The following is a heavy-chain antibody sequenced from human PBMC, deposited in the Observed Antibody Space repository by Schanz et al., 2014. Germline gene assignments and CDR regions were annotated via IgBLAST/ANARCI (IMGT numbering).Heavy chain of an antibody. CDR3: ARRITGTHHNPYYHGMDV. CDR1: GFTFSNFA. J-gene: IGHJ6*02. D-gene: IGHD1-20*01. CDR2: IRYDGSNK. V-gene: IGHV3-33*08. Sequence: QVQLVESGGGVVQPGRSLRLSCAASGFTFSNFAIHWVRQAPGKGLEWVAFIRYDGSNKYYADSVKGRFTISRDNSKNALYLQMNSLRAEDTAVYYCARRITGTHHNPYYHGMDVWGQGTTVTVSS.